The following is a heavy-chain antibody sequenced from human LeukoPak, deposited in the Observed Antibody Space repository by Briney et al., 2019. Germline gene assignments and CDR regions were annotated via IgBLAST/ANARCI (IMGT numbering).Heavy chain of an antibody. CDR2: IKQDGSEK. V-gene: IGHV3-7*03. CDR1: GFTFSSYW. CDR3: ARIDYGSSDSSFVG. D-gene: IGHD6-6*01. J-gene: IGHJ4*02. Sequence: GGSLRLSCAASGFTFSSYWMSWVRQAPGKGLEWVANIKQDGSEKYYVDSVRGRFTISRDNAKNSLYLQMNSLRAEDTAVYYCARIDYGSSDSSFVGWGQGTLVTVSS.